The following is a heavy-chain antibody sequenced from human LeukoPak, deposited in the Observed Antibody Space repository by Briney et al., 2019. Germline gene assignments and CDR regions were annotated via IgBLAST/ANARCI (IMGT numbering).Heavy chain of an antibody. CDR2: IYTSGST. D-gene: IGHD2-15*01. CDR1: GGSISSYY. CDR3: ARYRRDIVVTAGFDP. Sequence: SETLSLTCTVSGGSISSYYWSWIRPPAGKGLEWIGRIYTSGSTNYKPSLHSRVTMSVDTSKNQFSLKLSSVTAADTAVYYCARYRRDIVVTAGFDPWGRGTLVTVSS. J-gene: IGHJ5*02. V-gene: IGHV4-4*07.